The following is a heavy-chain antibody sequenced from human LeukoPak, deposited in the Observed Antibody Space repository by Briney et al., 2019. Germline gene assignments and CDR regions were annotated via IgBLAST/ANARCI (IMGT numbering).Heavy chain of an antibody. V-gene: IGHV3-30*03. CDR1: GFTFSSYG. CDR2: ISYDGSNK. Sequence: GGSLRLSCAASGFTFSSYGMHWVRQAPGKGLEWVAVISYDGSNKYYADSVKGRFTISRDNSKNTLYLQMNSLRAEDTAVYYCARTTVGNFDYWGQGTLVTVSS. CDR3: ARTTVGNFDY. D-gene: IGHD4-23*01. J-gene: IGHJ4*02.